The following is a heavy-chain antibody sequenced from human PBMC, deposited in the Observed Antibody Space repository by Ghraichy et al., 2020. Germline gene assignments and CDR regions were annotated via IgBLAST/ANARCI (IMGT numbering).Heavy chain of an antibody. CDR1: GGAFSSYG. J-gene: IGHJ4*02. D-gene: IGHD2/OR15-2a*01. CDR3: ARVPGAPFYDASAYYFDS. V-gene: IGHV1-69*13. CDR2: IILIFAAP. Sequence: SVKVSCKASGGAFSSYGVSWVRQAPGQGLEWMGGIILIFAAPRYAQKFQGRVTMTADESTSTAYMELSSLRSEDTAVYYCARVPGAPFYDASAYYFDSWGQGTLVTVSS.